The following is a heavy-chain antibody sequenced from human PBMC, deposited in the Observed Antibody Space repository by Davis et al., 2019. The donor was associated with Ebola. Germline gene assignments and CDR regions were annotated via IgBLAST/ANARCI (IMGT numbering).Heavy chain of an antibody. CDR1: GDPIGSGGHY. D-gene: IGHD6-13*01. CDR3: GRDVGGQGAAGTSRWFDP. CDR2: IYHSGST. J-gene: IGHJ5*02. V-gene: IGHV4-31*03. Sequence: MPSETLSLTCTVSGDPIGSGGHYWSWIRQHPGKGLEWIGHIYHSGSTYYNPSLQSRLTISIDSSKNQFSLRLSSVTAADTAVYFCGRDVGGQGAAGTSRWFDPWGQGTLVTVSS.